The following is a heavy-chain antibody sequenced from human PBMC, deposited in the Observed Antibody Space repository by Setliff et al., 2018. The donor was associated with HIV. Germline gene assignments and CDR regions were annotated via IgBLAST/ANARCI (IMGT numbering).Heavy chain of an antibody. D-gene: IGHD3-9*01. CDR2: FDPEDGEK. V-gene: IGHV1-24*01. CDR3: AKERITLIGLDSFDI. CDR1: GSTLREVA. J-gene: IGHJ3*02. Sequence: ASVKVSCKVSGSTLREVAMHWVRQAPGKGLEWMGGFDPEDGEKIYAQKFQGRVTMTEDTSTDTAYMELSSLTSDDTAVYYCAKERITLIGLDSFDIWGQGTMVTVSS.